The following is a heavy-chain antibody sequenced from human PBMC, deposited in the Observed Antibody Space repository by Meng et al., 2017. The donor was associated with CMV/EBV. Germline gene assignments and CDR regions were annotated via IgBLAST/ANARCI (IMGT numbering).Heavy chain of an antibody. Sequence: GGSLRLSCTASGSPLSKFAMHWVRQAPVKGLEWVATISYDGDNKYYVESLKGRFTISRDNSKNTVYLEMNSSRSDDTAVYYCARKASRITIFGVVYYFDYWGQGTLVTVSS. D-gene: IGHD3-3*01. J-gene: IGHJ4*02. CDR3: ARKASRITIFGVVYYFDY. CDR1: GSPLSKFA. V-gene: IGHV3-30-3*01. CDR2: ISYDGDNK.